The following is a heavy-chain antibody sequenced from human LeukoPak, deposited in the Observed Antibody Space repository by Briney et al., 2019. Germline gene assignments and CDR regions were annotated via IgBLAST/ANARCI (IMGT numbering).Heavy chain of an antibody. CDR2: IYYSGST. J-gene: IGHJ3*02. D-gene: IGHD6-13*01. V-gene: IGHV4-59*01. Sequence: PSETLSLTCTVSGGSISSYYWSWLRQPPGKGLEWIGYIYYSGSTNYNPSLKSRVTISVDTSKNQFSLKLSSVTAADTAVYYCASSIHSSHDAFDIWGQGTMVTVSS. CDR3: ASSIHSSHDAFDI. CDR1: GGSISSYY.